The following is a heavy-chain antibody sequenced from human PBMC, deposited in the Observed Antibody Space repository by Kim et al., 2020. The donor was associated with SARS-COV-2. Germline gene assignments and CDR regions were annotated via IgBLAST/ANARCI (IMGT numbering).Heavy chain of an antibody. CDR3: AKYYYDSSGYYSPVDY. D-gene: IGHD3-22*01. Sequence: GGSLRLSCVASGFTFGDYGMSWVRQAPGKGLEWVSGINWNGGSTGYADSVKGRFTISRDNAKNSLYLQMNSLRAEDTALYYCAKYYYDSSGYYSPVDYWGQGTLFSVSS. CDR1: GFTFGDYG. V-gene: IGHV3-20*04. J-gene: IGHJ4*02. CDR2: INWNGGST.